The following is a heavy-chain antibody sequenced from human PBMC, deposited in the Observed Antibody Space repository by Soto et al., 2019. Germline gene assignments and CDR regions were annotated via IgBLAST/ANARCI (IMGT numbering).Heavy chain of an antibody. CDR2: IRGGGETT. V-gene: IGHV3-23*01. D-gene: IGHD3-22*01. CDR1: GFTLSSYA. Sequence: PGGSLKLSCAAFGFTLSSYALWCVRRAPGKGLECVSAIRGGGETTYYADSVKGRFTISRDNSKNTLYLQMNSLRAEDTAVYYCAKEWVYDSSGWAFDYWGQGT. CDR3: AKEWVYDSSGWAFDY. J-gene: IGHJ4*02.